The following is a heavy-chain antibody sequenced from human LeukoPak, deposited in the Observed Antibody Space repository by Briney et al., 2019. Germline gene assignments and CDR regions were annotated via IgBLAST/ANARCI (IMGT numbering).Heavy chain of an antibody. Sequence: ASVKVSCKASGYTFTGYYMHWVRQAPGQGLEWMGWINPNSGGTNYAQKFQGRVTMTRATSISTAYMELSRLRSDDTAVYYCATHLDVLLWFGELLYFDYWGQGTLVTVSS. CDR3: ATHLDVLLWFGELLYFDY. D-gene: IGHD3-10*01. V-gene: IGHV1-2*02. J-gene: IGHJ4*02. CDR1: GYTFTGYY. CDR2: INPNSGGT.